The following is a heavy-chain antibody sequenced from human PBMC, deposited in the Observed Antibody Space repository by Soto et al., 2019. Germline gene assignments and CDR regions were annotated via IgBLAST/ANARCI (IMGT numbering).Heavy chain of an antibody. Sequence: SETLSLTCTVSGYSISSGYFWAWIRQPPGKGLEWIGNILHSGSTHYNPSLKSRVTISVDTSKNQFSLKLSSVTAADTAVYYCARGSLWSPSYWGQGTLVTSPQ. CDR3: ARGSLWSPSY. V-gene: IGHV4-38-2*02. D-gene: IGHD2-21*01. CDR2: ILHSGST. J-gene: IGHJ4*02. CDR1: GYSISSGYF.